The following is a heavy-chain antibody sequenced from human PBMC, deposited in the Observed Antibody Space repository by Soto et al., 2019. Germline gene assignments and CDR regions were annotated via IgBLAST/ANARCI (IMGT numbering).Heavy chain of an antibody. CDR1: GFIFSSYA. Sequence: PGGSLRLSCAASGFIFSSYAMSWVRQAPGKGLEWVSAISGSDGSTYYADSVKGRFTISRDNAKNSVSLQMNSLRAEDTAVYYCAREYTAWPLAYGLDVWGQGTTVTVS. CDR3: AREYTAWPLAYGLDV. V-gene: IGHV3-23*01. CDR2: ISGSDGST. J-gene: IGHJ6*02. D-gene: IGHD2-2*02.